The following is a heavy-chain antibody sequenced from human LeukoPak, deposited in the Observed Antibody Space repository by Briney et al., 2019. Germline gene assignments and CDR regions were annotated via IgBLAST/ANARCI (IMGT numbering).Heavy chain of an antibody. CDR1: GYTFTGYY. V-gene: IGHV1-2*02. Sequence: ASVKVSCKASGYTFTGYYMHWVRQAPGQGLEWMGWINPNSGGTNYAQKFQGRVTMTRDTSISTAYMELSRLRSVDTAVYYCARDIRLDSAARYSAAGLGFDYWGQGTLVTVSS. J-gene: IGHJ4*02. D-gene: IGHD6-6*01. CDR3: ARDIRLDSAARYSAAGLGFDY. CDR2: INPNSGGT.